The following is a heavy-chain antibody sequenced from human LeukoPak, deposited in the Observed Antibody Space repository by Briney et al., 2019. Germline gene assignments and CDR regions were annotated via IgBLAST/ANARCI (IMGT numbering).Heavy chain of an antibody. CDR3: ARGRGYSSYYYYMDV. V-gene: IGHV4-38-2*02. D-gene: IGHD5-18*01. CDR2: IYHSGST. Sequence: SETLSLTCTVSGYSISSGYYWGWIRQPPGKGLEWIGSIYHSGSTYYNPSLKSRVTISVDTSKNQFSLKLSSVTAADTAVYYCARGRGYSSYYYYMDVWGKGTTVTISS. J-gene: IGHJ6*03. CDR1: GYSISSGYY.